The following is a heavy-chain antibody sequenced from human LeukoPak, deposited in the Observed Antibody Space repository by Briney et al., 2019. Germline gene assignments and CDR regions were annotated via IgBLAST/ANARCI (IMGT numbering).Heavy chain of an antibody. D-gene: IGHD3-10*01. CDR3: ARDRAYYADY. J-gene: IGHJ4*02. CDR1: GGSISSSSYY. CDR2: IYYSGST. V-gene: IGHV4-39*06. Sequence: SETPSLTCTVSGGSISSSSYYWGWIRQPPGKGLEWIGSIYYSGSTYYNPSLKSRVTISVDTSKNQFPLKLSSVTAADTAVYYCARDRAYYADYWGQGTLVTVSS.